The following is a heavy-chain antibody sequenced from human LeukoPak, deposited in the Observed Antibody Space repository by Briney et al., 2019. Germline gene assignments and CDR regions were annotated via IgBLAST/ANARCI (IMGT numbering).Heavy chain of an antibody. J-gene: IGHJ4*02. D-gene: IGHD2-2*01. CDR3: ARANFLYCSSSTCLFDY. CDR2: INPNDGDT. Sequence: ASVKVSCKASGYTFTDYYMHWVRQAPGQGFEWTGWINPNDGDTNYAQKFQGRVTMTRDTSISTAHMEVSRLRSDDTAVYYCARANFLYCSSSTCLFDYWGQGTLVTVSS. CDR1: GYTFTDYY. V-gene: IGHV1-2*02.